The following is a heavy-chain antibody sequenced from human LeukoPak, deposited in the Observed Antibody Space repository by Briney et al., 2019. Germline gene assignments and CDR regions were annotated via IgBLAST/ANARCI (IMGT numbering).Heavy chain of an antibody. J-gene: IGHJ3*02. CDR3: ARGRAIAVAGTSAFDI. D-gene: IGHD6-19*01. Sequence: SETLSLTCAVYGGSFSGYYWSWIRQPPGKGLEWIGEINHSGSTNYNPSLKSRVTISVDTSKSQFSLKLSSVTAADTAVYYCARGRAIAVAGTSAFDIWGQGTMVTVSS. CDR2: INHSGST. V-gene: IGHV4-34*01. CDR1: GGSFSGYY.